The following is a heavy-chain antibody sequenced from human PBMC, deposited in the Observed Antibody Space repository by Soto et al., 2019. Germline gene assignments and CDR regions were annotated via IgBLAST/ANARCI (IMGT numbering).Heavy chain of an antibody. D-gene: IGHD6-19*01. V-gene: IGHV4-59*01. CDR1: VGSISIYY. CDR2: IYYSGST. CDR3: ASDRSSGWDQGYGMDV. J-gene: IGHJ6*01. Sequence: SETLCLTCALSVGSISIYYWSWIRQPPGKGLEWIGYIYYSGSTSYNPSLKSRVTISVDTSKNQFSLKLRSVTAADTAVYYCASDRSSGWDQGYGMDVWGQGTTVTVSS.